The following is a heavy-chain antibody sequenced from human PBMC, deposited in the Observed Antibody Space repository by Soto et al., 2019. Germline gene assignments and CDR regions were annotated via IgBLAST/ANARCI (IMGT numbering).Heavy chain of an antibody. J-gene: IGHJ6*02. CDR1: GGSISSDDYY. Sequence: QVQLQESGPGLVKPSQTLSLTCTVSGGSISSDDYYWSWIRQPPGKGLEWIGYIYHSGRTYYNPSLKGRLTISVATSKNQFSLRLGSVTAADTAVYYCASILRYFDWLSGGGYYYGLDVWGQGATVTVSS. CDR2: IYHSGRT. CDR3: ASILRYFDWLSGGGYYYGLDV. V-gene: IGHV4-30-4*01. D-gene: IGHD3-9*01.